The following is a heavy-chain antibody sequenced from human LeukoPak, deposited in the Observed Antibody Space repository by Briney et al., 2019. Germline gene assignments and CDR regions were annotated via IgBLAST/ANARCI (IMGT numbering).Heavy chain of an antibody. CDR1: GYTFTSYD. Sequence: ASVKVSCKASGYTFTSYDINWVRQATGQGLEWMGWISAYNGNTNYAQKLQGRVTMTTDTSTSTAYMELRSLRSDDTAVYYCARVRGSYHSYWGQGTLVTVSS. CDR2: ISAYNGNT. CDR3: ARVRGSYHSY. D-gene: IGHD1-26*01. J-gene: IGHJ4*02. V-gene: IGHV1-18*01.